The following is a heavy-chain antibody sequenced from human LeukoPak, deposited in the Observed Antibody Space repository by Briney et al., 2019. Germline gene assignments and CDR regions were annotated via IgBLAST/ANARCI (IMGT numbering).Heavy chain of an antibody. CDR2: ISKNGDDA. Sequence: GSLRISRSASGFTFSDFPLDWVRPTPGEGLEYVSAISKNGDDAYYADSVKGRFTISRDNSKNTLYLQMSSLRTEDAAVFYCVQVGSNYYLNWGQGTLVIVSS. CDR1: GFTFSDFP. D-gene: IGHD4-11*01. V-gene: IGHV3-64D*06. CDR3: VQVGSNYYLN. J-gene: IGHJ4*02.